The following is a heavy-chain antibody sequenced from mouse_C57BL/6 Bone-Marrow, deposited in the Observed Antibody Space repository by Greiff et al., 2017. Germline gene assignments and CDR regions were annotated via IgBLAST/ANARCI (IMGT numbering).Heavy chain of an antibody. CDR1: GYTFTSYW. CDR3: AENYERGLAY. D-gene: IGHD2-4*01. CDR2: IHPNSGST. J-gene: IGHJ3*01. V-gene: IGHV1-64*01. Sequence: VQLQQPGAELVKPGASVKLSCKASGYTFTSYWMHWVKQRPGQGLEWIGMIHPNSGSTNYNEKFKSKATLTVDKSSSTAYMQLSSLTSGDSAVXYCAENYERGLAYWGQGTLVTVSA.